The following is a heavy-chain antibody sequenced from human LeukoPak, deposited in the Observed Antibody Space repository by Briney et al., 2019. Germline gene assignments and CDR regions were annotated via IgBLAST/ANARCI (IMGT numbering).Heavy chain of an antibody. J-gene: IGHJ6*03. D-gene: IGHD2-21*02. CDR2: IDWDDDK. CDR3: ARIQVVTAPYYYYYYMDV. CDR1: GFSLSTSGMC. Sequence: SGPALVKPTQTLTLTCTFSGFSLSTSGMCVSWIRQPPGKALEWLARIDWDDDKYYSTSLKTRLIISKDTSKNQVVLTMTNMDPVDTATYYCARIQVVTAPYYYYYYMDVWGKGTTVTVSS. V-gene: IGHV2-70*11.